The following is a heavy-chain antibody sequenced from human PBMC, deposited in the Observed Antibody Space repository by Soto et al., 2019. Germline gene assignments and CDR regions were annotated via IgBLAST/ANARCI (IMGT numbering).Heavy chain of an antibody. Sequence: QVQLVQSGAEVKKPGSSVKFSCKASGGTFSSYVFSWVRQAPGQGLEWMGRIVPFSGTTNFAQNFQDRVSITADESTSTVYMELSSLSSDDTAICYCARSPAASLFDFCGQGTLVTVSS. CDR3: ARSPAASLFDF. J-gene: IGHJ4*02. CDR2: IVPFSGTT. V-gene: IGHV1-69*18. CDR1: GGTFSSYV. D-gene: IGHD2-2*01.